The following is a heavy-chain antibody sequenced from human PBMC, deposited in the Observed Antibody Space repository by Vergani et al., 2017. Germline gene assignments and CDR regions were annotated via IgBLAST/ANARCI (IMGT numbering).Heavy chain of an antibody. CDR3: AKMVSSSWYVCLDY. V-gene: IGHV3-23*04. J-gene: IGHJ4*02. CDR1: GITFKNAW. D-gene: IGHD6-13*01. CDR2: ISGSGGST. Sequence: EVQVVESGGGLIKPGGSLRLSCVVSGITFKNAWINWVRQAPGKGLEWVSAISGSGGSTYYADSVKGRFTISRDNSKNTLYLQMNSLRAEDTAVYYCAKMVSSSWYVCLDYWGQGTLVTVSS.